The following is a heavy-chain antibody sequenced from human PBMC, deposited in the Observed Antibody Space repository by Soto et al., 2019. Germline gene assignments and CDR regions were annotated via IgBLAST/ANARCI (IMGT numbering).Heavy chain of an antibody. D-gene: IGHD4-17*01. Sequence: PSETLSLTCAVYGGSFSGYYWTWIRQPPGTGLEWIGEINHSGSTNYNPSLKSRVTISVDTSKNQFSLKLTSVTAADTAVYYCAADTVTPYYYYYGMDVWGQGTTVTVS. CDR1: GGSFSGYY. CDR3: AADTVTPYYYYYGMDV. J-gene: IGHJ6*02. V-gene: IGHV4-34*01. CDR2: INHSGST.